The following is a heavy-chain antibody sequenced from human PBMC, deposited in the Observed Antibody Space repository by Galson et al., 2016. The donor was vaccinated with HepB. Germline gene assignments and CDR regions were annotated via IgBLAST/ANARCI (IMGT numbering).Heavy chain of an antibody. D-gene: IGHD3-22*01. J-gene: IGHJ4*02. CDR2: IWFDGSNK. CDR3: AKGDYYDSSGLNY. V-gene: IGHV3-33*06. CDR1: GFTFSGFA. Sequence: SLRLSCAASGFTFSGFAMHWVRQAPCKGLEWVAIIWFDGSNKYSADSVKGRFTISRDNSKNTLYLQMNSLRAEDTAVYYCAKGDYYDSSGLNYWGQGTLVTVSS.